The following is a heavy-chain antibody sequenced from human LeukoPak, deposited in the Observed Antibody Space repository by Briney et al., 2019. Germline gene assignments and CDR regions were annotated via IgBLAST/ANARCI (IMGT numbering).Heavy chain of an antibody. CDR1: GFTFSSYS. J-gene: IGHJ4*02. Sequence: PGGSLRLSCAASGFTFSSYSMTWVRQAPGKGLEWVSSIGSGGNYIYYADSVKGRFTISRDNAENSLYLQMNSLRAEDTAVYYCARAYSYGSIFDYWGQGTLVTVSS. D-gene: IGHD5-18*01. CDR3: ARAYSYGSIFDY. V-gene: IGHV3-21*01. CDR2: IGSGGNYI.